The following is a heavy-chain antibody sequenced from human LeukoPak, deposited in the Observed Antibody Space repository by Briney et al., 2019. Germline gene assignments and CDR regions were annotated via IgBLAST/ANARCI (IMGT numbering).Heavy chain of an antibody. CDR2: INPSGGST. Sequence: GASAKVSCKASGYTFTSYYMHWVRQAPGQGLEWMGIINPSGGSTSYAQKFQGRVTMTRDTSTSTVYMELSSLRSEDTAVYYCAREGPDWNDVSMAPGPIDYWGQGTLVTVSS. D-gene: IGHD1-1*01. CDR1: GYTFTSYY. J-gene: IGHJ4*02. CDR3: AREGPDWNDVSMAPGPIDY. V-gene: IGHV1-46*01.